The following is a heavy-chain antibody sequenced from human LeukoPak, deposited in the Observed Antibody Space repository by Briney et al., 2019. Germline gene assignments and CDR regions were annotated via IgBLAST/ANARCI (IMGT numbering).Heavy chain of an antibody. D-gene: IGHD3-9*01. CDR1: GGSFSGYY. CDR2: INHSGST. J-gene: IGHJ5*02. CDR3: ARHADYDILTGLFDP. Sequence: PSETLSLTCAVYGGSFSGYYWSWIRQPPGKGLEWIGEINHSGSTNYNPSLKSRVTLSVDTSKNQFSLKLTSVTAADTAVYYCARHADYDILTGLFDPWGQGTLVTVSS. V-gene: IGHV4-34*01.